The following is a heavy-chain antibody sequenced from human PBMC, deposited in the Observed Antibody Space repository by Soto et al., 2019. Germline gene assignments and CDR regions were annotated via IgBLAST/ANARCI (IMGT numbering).Heavy chain of an antibody. CDR1: GFTVSSNY. CDR3: ARISSSSGYFDY. V-gene: IGHV3-53*01. J-gene: IGHJ4*02. D-gene: IGHD6-6*01. Sequence: GGSLRLSCAASGFTVSSNYMSWVRQAPGKGLEWLSVIYTDDSTYYADSVKGRFTISRHNSKNTLYLQMNSLRAEDTAVYYCARISSSSGYFDYWGQGTLVTVSS. CDR2: IYTDDST.